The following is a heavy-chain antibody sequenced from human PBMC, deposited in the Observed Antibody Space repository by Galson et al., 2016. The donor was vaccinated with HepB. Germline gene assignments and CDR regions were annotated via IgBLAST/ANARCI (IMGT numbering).Heavy chain of an antibody. Sequence: ETLSLTCAVYGGYFSNYYWGWIRQSPGQGLEWIGEIHPIGTTDYNPSLRGCVTISLDTTKNLFPLRLTSVTAADTVVYYCARGQDPYKIRDWGQGTLVTVSS. CDR1: GGYFSNYY. J-gene: IGHJ4*02. CDR3: ARGQDPYKIRD. D-gene: IGHD5-24*01. CDR2: IHPIGTT. V-gene: IGHV4-34*01.